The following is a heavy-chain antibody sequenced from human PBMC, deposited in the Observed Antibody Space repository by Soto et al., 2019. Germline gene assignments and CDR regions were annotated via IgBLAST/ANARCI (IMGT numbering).Heavy chain of an antibody. J-gene: IGHJ6*02. CDR1: GYTFTRYG. CDR2: ISAYNGNT. CDR3: ARVLWFGELSHYYYALAV. V-gene: IGHV1-18*01. Sequence: ASVKVSCKASGYTFTRYGISWVRQAPVQGLEWKGWISAYNGNTNYAQKLQGRVTMTTDASTSTAYMDLRSLRSDDTAVYYCARVLWFGELSHYYYALAVWGQGTTVTVSS. D-gene: IGHD3-10*01.